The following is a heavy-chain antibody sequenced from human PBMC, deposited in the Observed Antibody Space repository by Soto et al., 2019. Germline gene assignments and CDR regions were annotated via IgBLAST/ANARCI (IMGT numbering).Heavy chain of an antibody. CDR3: AKKGLGSLTTYCSGGDGHYAFDI. CDR2: ISGGGDGT. J-gene: IGHJ3*02. CDR1: GFTFSSYA. V-gene: IGHV3-23*01. Sequence: EVQLLESGGGLVQPGGSLRLSCAASGFTFSSYAMSWVRQAPGKGLEWVSTISGGGDGTYYADSVKGRFTISRDNSRNTIYLQMNSLRAEDTAVYYCAKKGLGSLTTYCSGGDGHYAFDIWGQGTMVTVSS. D-gene: IGHD2-15*01.